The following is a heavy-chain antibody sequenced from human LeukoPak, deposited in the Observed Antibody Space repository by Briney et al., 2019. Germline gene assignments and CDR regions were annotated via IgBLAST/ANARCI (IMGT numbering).Heavy chain of an antibody. CDR3: TKPLWFGESSDAFHV. V-gene: IGHV3-23*01. CDR1: GFTFSSYG. Sequence: PGGTLRLSCAVSGFTFSSYGMSWVRQAPGKGLEWVSSISGSGGSTYYADSVKGRFTISRHNSKNTLYLQMNSLRAEDTAVYYCTKPLWFGESSDAFHVWGQGTMVTVSS. CDR2: ISGSGGST. J-gene: IGHJ3*01. D-gene: IGHD3-10*01.